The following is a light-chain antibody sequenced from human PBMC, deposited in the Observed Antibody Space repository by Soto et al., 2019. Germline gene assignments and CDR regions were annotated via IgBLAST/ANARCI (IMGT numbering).Light chain of an antibody. J-gene: IGKJ4*01. CDR2: SAS. V-gene: IGKV1-9*01. CDR1: QAMSTY. CDR3: QQLNGYQLA. Sequence: DLQLTQSPSFLSAFVGDTVTITCRASQAMSTYLAWYQQKPGKVPKLLIRSASTLQSGVPPRFSGGGSGTEFTLTISTLQPDDSGIYYCQQLNGYQLAFGGGNNVEIK.